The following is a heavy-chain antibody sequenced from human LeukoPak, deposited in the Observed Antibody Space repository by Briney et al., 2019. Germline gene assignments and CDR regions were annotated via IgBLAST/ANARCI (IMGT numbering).Heavy chain of an antibody. V-gene: IGHV3-48*03. Sequence: GGSLRLSCAASGFTFSSYEMNWVRQAPGKGLEWVSYISSSGSTKYYADSVKGRFTISRDNAKNSLYLQMNSLRAEDTAVYYCARDLYGMDVWGQGTMVTVSS. J-gene: IGHJ6*02. CDR3: ARDLYGMDV. CDR1: GFTFSSYE. CDR2: ISSSGSTK.